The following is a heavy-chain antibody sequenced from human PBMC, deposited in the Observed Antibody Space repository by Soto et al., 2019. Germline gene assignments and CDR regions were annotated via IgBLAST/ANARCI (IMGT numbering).Heavy chain of an antibody. D-gene: IGHD3-22*01. J-gene: IGHJ4*02. CDR2: ISYDGSNK. CDR1: GFTFSSYA. CDR3: AGGVIVAATGY. Sequence: QVQLVESGGGVVQPGRSLRLSCAASGFTFSSYAMHWVRQAPGKGLEWVAVISYDGSNKYYADSVKGRFTISRDNSKNTLYLQMNSLRAEETAVYYCAGGVIVAATGYWGQGTLVTVSS. V-gene: IGHV3-30-3*01.